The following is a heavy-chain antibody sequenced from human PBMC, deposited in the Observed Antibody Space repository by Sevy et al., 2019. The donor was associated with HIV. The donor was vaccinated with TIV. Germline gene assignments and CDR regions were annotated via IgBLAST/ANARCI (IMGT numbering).Heavy chain of an antibody. J-gene: IGHJ6*02. V-gene: IGHV3-7*03. CDR3: ARDCSSTSCLWGMDV. D-gene: IGHD2-2*01. CDR2: IKLDGSEK. CDR1: GFTFRSYW. Sequence: GGSLRLSCIASGFTFRSYWMSWVRQAPGKGLEWVANIKLDGSEKYYVDSVKGRFTISRDNAKNSLYLQMNSVRAEDTAVYYCARDCSSTSCLWGMDVWGQGTTVTVSS.